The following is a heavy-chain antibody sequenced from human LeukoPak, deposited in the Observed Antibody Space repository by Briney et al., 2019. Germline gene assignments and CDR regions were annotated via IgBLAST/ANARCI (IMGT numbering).Heavy chain of an antibody. V-gene: IGHV4-59*08. CDR3: TRHPFMSPFDY. Sequence: SETLSLTCTVSGGSVSGYYWSWIWQPPGGGLEWIGYIYHTGHTHYNASLKGRVTMPMDTSQSQISLRMSSMTAADTAVYYCTRHPFMSPFDYWGQGTLVTVSS. CDR2: IYHTGHT. J-gene: IGHJ4*02. CDR1: GGSVSGYY. D-gene: IGHD3-10*02.